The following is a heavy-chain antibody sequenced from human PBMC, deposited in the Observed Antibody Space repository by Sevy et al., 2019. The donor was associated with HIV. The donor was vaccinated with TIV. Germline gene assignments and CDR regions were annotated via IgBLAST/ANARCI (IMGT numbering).Heavy chain of an antibody. CDR2: ISSKNDYI. J-gene: IGHJ6*02. CDR3: AREGDCIGIDCYDDWRLPSYYYYPMDV. V-gene: IGHV3-21*01. CDR1: GFDFGTYS. Sequence: GGSLRLSCAASGFDFGTYSMNWVRQAPGKGLEWVSSISSKNDYIFYADSVKGRFNISKDNAKNSLCLQMNSLRVEDTAVYYCAREGDCIGIDCYDDWRLPSYYYYPMDVWGQGSTVTVSS. D-gene: IGHD2-2*01.